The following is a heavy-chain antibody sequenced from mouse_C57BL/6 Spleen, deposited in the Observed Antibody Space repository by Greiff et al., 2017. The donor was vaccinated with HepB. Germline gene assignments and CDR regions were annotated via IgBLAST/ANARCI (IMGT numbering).Heavy chain of an antibody. J-gene: IGHJ2*01. CDR2: IDPETGGT. D-gene: IGHD1-1*01. V-gene: IGHV1-15*01. Sequence: QVQLQQSGAELVRPGASVTLSCKASGYTFTDYEMHWVKQTPVHGLEWIGAIDPETGGTAYNQKFKGKAILTADKSSSTAYMELRSLTSEDSAVYYCTRPIYYYGTYYFDYWGQGTTLTVSS. CDR3: TRPIYYYGTYYFDY. CDR1: GYTFTDYE.